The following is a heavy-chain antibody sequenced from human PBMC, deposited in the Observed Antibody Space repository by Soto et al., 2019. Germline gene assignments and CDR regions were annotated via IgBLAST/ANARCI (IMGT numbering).Heavy chain of an antibody. V-gene: IGHV3-48*01. D-gene: IGHD2-15*01. CDR3: ARDREYCSGDNCYETGSAY. CDR1: GFSFSSYT. J-gene: IGHJ4*02. CDR2: ISRTSSTI. Sequence: EVQLVESGGGLVQPGGSLRLSCVASGFSFSSYTMNWFRQAPGKGLEWVSDISRTSSTISYADSVRGRFTISRDNDKTSLYLQMDSLRAEDTAVYYCARDREYCSGDNCYETGSAYWGQGALVTVSS.